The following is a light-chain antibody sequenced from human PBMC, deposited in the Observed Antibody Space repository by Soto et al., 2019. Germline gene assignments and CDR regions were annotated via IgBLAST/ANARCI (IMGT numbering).Light chain of an antibody. J-gene: IGLJ2*01. V-gene: IGLV3-25*02. Sequence: SYELTQPPSVSVSPGQTARISCSGDALPKQYAYWYQQKPGQAPVLVIYKDNERPSGIPERFSGSSSGTTVTLTISGVQAEDEADYYCQSTDSSGISPHVIFGGGTKLTVL. CDR1: ALPKQY. CDR3: QSTDSSGISPHVI. CDR2: KDN.